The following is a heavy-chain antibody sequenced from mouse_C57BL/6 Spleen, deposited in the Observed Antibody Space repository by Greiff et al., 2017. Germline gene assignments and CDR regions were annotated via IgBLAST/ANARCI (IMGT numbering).Heavy chain of an antibody. CDR3: AKERVGLYLDY. CDR2: IHPNSGST. CDR1: GYTFTSYW. Sequence: QVQLQQPGAELVKPGASVKLSCKASGYTFTSYWMHWVKQRPGQGLEWIGMIHPNSGSTNYNEKFKSKATLTVDKSSSTAYMQLSSLTSEDSTVYYCAKERVGLYLDYWGQGTTLTVSS. J-gene: IGHJ2*01. D-gene: IGHD4-1*01. V-gene: IGHV1-64*01.